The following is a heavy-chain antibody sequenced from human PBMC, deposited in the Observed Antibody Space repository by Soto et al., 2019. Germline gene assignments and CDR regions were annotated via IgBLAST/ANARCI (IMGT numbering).Heavy chain of an antibody. CDR1: GGSITTGGSY. J-gene: IGHJ4*02. V-gene: IGHV4-31*03. CDR2: IYHSGNT. CDR3: ARARFQVLYGKPYFDS. Sequence: QVQLQESGPGLVKPSQTLSLTCTVSGGSITTGGSYWSWIRQHPGKGLEWIWNIYHSGNTYYNPSLKSRLTISVDTSKNHFSLMVDSVTAADTAVYYCARARFQVLYGKPYFDSWGQGTLVTVSS. D-gene: IGHD2-2*02.